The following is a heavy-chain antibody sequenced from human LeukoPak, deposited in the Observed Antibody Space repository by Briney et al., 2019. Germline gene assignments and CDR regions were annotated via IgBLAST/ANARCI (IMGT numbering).Heavy chain of an antibody. CDR1: GLTFSSHG. J-gene: IGHJ4*02. CDR3: AKDREYSGSSGYFDY. Sequence: PGGSLTLSCAASGLTFSSHGMHWVRQAPGKGLEWVAFIRYDGSNKYYADSVKGRFTISRGNSKNTLYLQMNSLRAEDTAVYDCAKDREYSGSSGYFDYWGQGTLVTVSS. CDR2: IRYDGSNK. D-gene: IGHD6-6*01. V-gene: IGHV3-30*02.